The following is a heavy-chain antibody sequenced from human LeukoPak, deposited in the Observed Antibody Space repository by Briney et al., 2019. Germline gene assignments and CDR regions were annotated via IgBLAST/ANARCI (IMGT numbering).Heavy chain of an antibody. Sequence: ASVKVSCKASGYTYTNHGITWVRQAPGQGLEWMGWISAYNRDTRYAQNFQGRVTLITESSTNTAYMELRSLRSDDTAIYYCARDPSNTSGWSPYFDYGGKGTRVTVSA. CDR3: ARDPSNTSGWSPYFDY. V-gene: IGHV1-18*04. CDR2: ISAYNRDT. J-gene: IGHJ4*02. D-gene: IGHD6-13*01. CDR1: GYTYTNHG.